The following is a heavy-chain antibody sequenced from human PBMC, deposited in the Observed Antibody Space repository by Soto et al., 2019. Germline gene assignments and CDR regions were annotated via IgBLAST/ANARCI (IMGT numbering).Heavy chain of an antibody. V-gene: IGHV4-30-4*01. Sequence: TLSLTCTVSGGSISSGDYYWSWIRQPPGKGLEWIGYIYYSGSTYYNPSLKSRVTISVDTSKNQFSLKLSSVTAADTAVYYCARDDSFNSSPYYYYYGMDVWGQGTTVTVSS. CDR2: IYYSGST. J-gene: IGHJ6*02. CDR1: GGSISSGDYY. D-gene: IGHD6-13*01. CDR3: ARDDSFNSSPYYYYYGMDV.